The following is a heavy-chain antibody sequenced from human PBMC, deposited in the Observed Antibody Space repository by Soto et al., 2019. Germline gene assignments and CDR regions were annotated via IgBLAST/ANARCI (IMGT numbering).Heavy chain of an antibody. CDR1: GFTFSNAW. CDR2: IKSKTDGGTT. J-gene: IGHJ4*02. Sequence: GGSLRLSCAASGFTFSNAWMSWVRQAPGKGLEWVGRIKSKTDGGTTDYAAPVKGRFTISRDDSKNTLYLQMNSLKTEDTAVYYCTTVLFFGVVLPDYWGQGTLVTVSS. D-gene: IGHD3-3*01. CDR3: TTVLFFGVVLPDY. V-gene: IGHV3-15*01.